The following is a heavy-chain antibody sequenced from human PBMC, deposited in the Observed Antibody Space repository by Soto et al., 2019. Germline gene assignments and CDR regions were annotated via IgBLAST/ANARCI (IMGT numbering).Heavy chain of an antibody. CDR3: ARSYSSGWTFDY. V-gene: IGHV1-18*01. Sequence: QVQLVQSGAEVKKPGASVKVSCKASGYTFTSYGMIWVRQAPGQGLEWMGWMTAYTGNTNYAQKLQGRITMTTDTSTSTAYMELRSLRSDDTAVYYCARSYSSGWTFDYWGQGTLVTVSS. CDR2: MTAYTGNT. CDR1: GYTFTSYG. D-gene: IGHD6-19*01. J-gene: IGHJ4*02.